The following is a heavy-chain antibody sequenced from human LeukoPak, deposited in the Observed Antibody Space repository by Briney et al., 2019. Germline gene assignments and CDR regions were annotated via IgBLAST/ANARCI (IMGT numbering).Heavy chain of an antibody. CDR3: AKSHVTTATGTGRYFDY. V-gene: IGHV3-23*01. CDR1: GFTFTSCA. D-gene: IGHD3-9*01. J-gene: IGHJ4*02. CDR2: ISAGSDVI. Sequence: GGSLRLSCAASGFTFTSCAMSWVRQATGKGLEWVSAISAGSDVIYYADSVKGRFAIYRDNSKNTVYLQMDSLRAEDTAVYYCAKSHVTTATGTGRYFDYWGQGTLVTVSS.